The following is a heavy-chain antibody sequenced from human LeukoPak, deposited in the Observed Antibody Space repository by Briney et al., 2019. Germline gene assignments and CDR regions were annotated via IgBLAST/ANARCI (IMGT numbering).Heavy chain of an antibody. D-gene: IGHD5-12*01. Sequence: EASVKVSCKASGYTFTSYYMHWVRQAPGQGLEWMGWISADNGKTNYAQKLQGRVTMTTDTSTTTAYMELRSLRSDDTAVYYCARRGYPVYYYYMDVWGKGTTVTISS. CDR3: ARRGYPVYYYYMDV. CDR2: ISADNGKT. V-gene: IGHV1-18*04. CDR1: GYTFTSYY. J-gene: IGHJ6*03.